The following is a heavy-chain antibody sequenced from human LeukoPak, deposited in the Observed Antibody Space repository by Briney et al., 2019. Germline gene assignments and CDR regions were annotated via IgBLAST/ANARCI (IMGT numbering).Heavy chain of an antibody. CDR2: INPSGGST. CDR3: ARGGMGIQLWSFDD. CDR1: GYTFTSYY. Sequence: ASVKVSCKASGYTFTSYYIHWVRQAPGQGLEWMGIINPSGGSTIYAQKFQGRVTMTRGTSTSTVYMELSSLRSEDTAVYYCARGGMGIQLWSFDDWGQGALVTVSS. J-gene: IGHJ4*02. V-gene: IGHV1-46*01. D-gene: IGHD5-18*01.